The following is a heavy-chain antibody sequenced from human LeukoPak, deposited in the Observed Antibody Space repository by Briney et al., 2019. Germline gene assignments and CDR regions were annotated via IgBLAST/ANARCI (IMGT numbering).Heavy chain of an antibody. J-gene: IGHJ5*02. V-gene: IGHV4-61*02. CDR1: GGSISSGSYY. D-gene: IGHD4-23*01. CDR2: IYTSGST. CDR3: ARRYYGGNWFDP. Sequence: SETLSLTCTVSGGSISSGSYYWSWIRQPAGKGLEWIGRIYTSGSTNYNPSLKSRVTISVDTSKNQFSLKLSSVTAADTAVYYCARRYYGGNWFDPWGQGTLVTVSS.